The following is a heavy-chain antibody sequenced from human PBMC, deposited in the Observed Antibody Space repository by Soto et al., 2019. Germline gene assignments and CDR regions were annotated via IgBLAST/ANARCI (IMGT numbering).Heavy chain of an antibody. Sequence: GGSLRLSCAASGFTFSTYDMSWVRQTPWKGPEWVSTINGRGHNADYADSVKGRFTISRDNSKNMLYLQMNSLIAEDTAVYYCAYRTGFDYWGQGALVTVSS. CDR3: AYRTGFDY. V-gene: IGHV3-23*01. CDR2: INGRGHNA. CDR1: GFTFSTYD. J-gene: IGHJ4*02.